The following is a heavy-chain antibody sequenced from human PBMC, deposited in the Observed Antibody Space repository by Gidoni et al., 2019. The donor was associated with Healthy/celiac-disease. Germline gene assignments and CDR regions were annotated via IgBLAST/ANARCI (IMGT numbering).Heavy chain of an antibody. D-gene: IGHD3-16*01. V-gene: IGHV3-33*01. Sequence: QVQLVESGGGVVQPGMSLSLPCAASGFTFCSYGMHWVRQAPGKGLEWVAVIWYDGSNKYYADSVKGRFTISRDNSKNTLYLQMNSLRAEDTAVYYCARDKPLPRGLQEGGMDVWGQGTTVTVSS. CDR1: GFTFCSYG. CDR2: IWYDGSNK. J-gene: IGHJ6*02. CDR3: ARDKPLPRGLQEGGMDV.